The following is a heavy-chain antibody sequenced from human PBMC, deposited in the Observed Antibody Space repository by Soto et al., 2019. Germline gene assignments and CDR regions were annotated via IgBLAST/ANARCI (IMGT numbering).Heavy chain of an antibody. CDR3: ARDLGGGVITMVRYGMDV. Sequence: GGSLRLSCAASGFTFSSYWMSWVRQAPGKGLEWVANIKQDGSEKYYVDSVKGRFTITRENAKKSLYLQMNSLRAEDTAVYYCARDLGGGVITMVRYGMDVWGQGTTVTVSS. J-gene: IGHJ6*02. V-gene: IGHV3-7*01. CDR2: IKQDGSEK. CDR1: GFTFSSYW. D-gene: IGHD3-10*01.